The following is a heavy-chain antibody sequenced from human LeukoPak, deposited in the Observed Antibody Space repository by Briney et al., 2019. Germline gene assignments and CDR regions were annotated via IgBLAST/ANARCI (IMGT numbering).Heavy chain of an antibody. V-gene: IGHV3-66*01. J-gene: IGHJ5*02. D-gene: IGHD3-10*01. CDR1: GFTFSDYY. CDR3: ARDAGLNNWFDP. CDR2: IYSGGST. Sequence: GGSLRLSCAASGFTFSDYYMSWIRQAPGKGLEWVSVIYSGGSTYYADSVKGRFTISRDNSKNTLYLQMNSLRAEDTAVYYCARDAGLNNWFDPWGQGTLVTVSS.